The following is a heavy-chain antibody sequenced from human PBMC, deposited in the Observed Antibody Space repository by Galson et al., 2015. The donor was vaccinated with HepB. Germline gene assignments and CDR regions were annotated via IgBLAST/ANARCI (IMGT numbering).Heavy chain of an antibody. V-gene: IGHV3-7*03. Sequence: SGAEVKKPGECLKISCAASGFTFSNYWMSWVRQTPGKGLEWVANIKQDGSQKYYVDSVKGRFTFSRDNARDSLYLQMNSLRAEDTALYYCVRSSYGDSIGFAVNWGQGTLVTVSS. CDR3: VRSSYGDSIGFAVN. CDR2: IKQDGSQK. D-gene: IGHD2-21*02. J-gene: IGHJ4*02. CDR1: GFTFSNYW.